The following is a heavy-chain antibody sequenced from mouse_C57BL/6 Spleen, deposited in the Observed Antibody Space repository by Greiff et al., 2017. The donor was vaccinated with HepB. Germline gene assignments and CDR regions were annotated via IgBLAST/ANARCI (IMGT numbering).Heavy chain of an antibody. J-gene: IGHJ3*01. CDR1: GYSITSGYY. Sequence: EVKLMESGPGLVKPSQSLSLTCSVTGYSITSGYYWNWIRQFPGNKLEWMGYISYDGSNNYNPSLKNRISITRDTSKNQFFLKLNSVTTEDTATYYCATDAYYSNYLFAYWGQGTLVTVSA. V-gene: IGHV3-6*01. D-gene: IGHD2-5*01. CDR3: ATDAYYSNYLFAY. CDR2: ISYDGSN.